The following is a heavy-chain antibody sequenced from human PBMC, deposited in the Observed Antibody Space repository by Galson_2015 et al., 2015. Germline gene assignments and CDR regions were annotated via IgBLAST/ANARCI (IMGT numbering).Heavy chain of an antibody. CDR3: AEERVGSQGAFDI. CDR2: INPSGGST. D-gene: IGHD1-26*01. V-gene: IGHV1-2*04. Sequence: SVKVSCKASGYTFTSYYMHWVRQAPGQGLEWMGIINPSGGSTNYAQKFQGWVTMTRDTSISTAYMELSRLRSDDTAVYYCAEERVGSQGAFDIWGHGTMVTVSS. CDR1: GYTFTSYY. J-gene: IGHJ3*02.